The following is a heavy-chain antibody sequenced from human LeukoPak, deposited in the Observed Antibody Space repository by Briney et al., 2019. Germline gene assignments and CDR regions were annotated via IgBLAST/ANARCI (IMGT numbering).Heavy chain of an antibody. CDR2: IYQSGNT. V-gene: IGHV4-30-2*01. Sequence: SETLSLTCTVSGGSISSDTYYWSWMRQPPGKGLEWIGHIYQSGNTYYNPSLKSRVTISLDRSKNQFSLKLSSVTAADTAVYYCARGRDYYDSTGYFYWGQGTLVTVSS. J-gene: IGHJ4*02. CDR3: ARGRDYYDSTGYFY. D-gene: IGHD3-22*01. CDR1: GGSISSDTYY.